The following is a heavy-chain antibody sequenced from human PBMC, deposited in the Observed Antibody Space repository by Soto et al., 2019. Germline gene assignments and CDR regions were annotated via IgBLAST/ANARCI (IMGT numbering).Heavy chain of an antibody. Sequence: EVQLVDSGGGLFQPGGSLRLSWVASGFTFRNYWMNWVRQAPGKGLEWVANIKQDGSEKYYVDSVKGRFTISRDNAKNSLYLQMNSLRAEDTAVYYCLAGRGYWGQGTRVTVSS. CDR1: GFTFRNYW. J-gene: IGHJ4*02. V-gene: IGHV3-7*03. CDR3: LAGRGY. D-gene: IGHD6-19*01. CDR2: IKQDGSEK.